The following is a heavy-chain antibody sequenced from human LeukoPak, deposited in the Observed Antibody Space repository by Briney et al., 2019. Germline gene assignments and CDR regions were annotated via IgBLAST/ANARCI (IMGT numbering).Heavy chain of an antibody. CDR1: GFTFSTSW. Sequence: GGSLRLSCVASGFTFSTSWKEWVRHVPGKGLEWVANIKEDGSETYYVDSAKGRFTTPRDNAKKSLYLQMDSLRVEDTAIYYCAKSLDYWGQGTLVTVSS. CDR2: IKEDGSET. CDR3: AKSLDY. V-gene: IGHV3-7*01. J-gene: IGHJ4*02.